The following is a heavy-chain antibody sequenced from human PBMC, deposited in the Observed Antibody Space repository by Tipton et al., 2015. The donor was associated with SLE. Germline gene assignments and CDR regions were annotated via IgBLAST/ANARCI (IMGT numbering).Heavy chain of an antibody. V-gene: IGHV3-13*01. CDR1: GFTFSSYD. Sequence: SLRLSCAASGFTFSSYDMHWVRQATGKGLEWVSAVGTAGDTYYPGSVKGRFTISRDNAKNTLYLQMNSLRAEDTAVYYCARVGGGNGYFDYWGQGTLVTVSS. CDR2: VGTAGDT. CDR3: ARVGGGNGYFDY. J-gene: IGHJ4*02. D-gene: IGHD1-26*01.